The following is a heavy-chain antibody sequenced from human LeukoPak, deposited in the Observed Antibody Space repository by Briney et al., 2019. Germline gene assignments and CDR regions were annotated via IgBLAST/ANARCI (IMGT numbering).Heavy chain of an antibody. D-gene: IGHD3-22*01. V-gene: IGHV4-39*02. J-gene: IGHJ4*02. Sequence: SESLSLTCTVSGGSISTSSYYWGWIRQPPGKGLQWIGSIYYNGTTYYNLSLKSRVIISVDTSKNQFSLKLSSVTAADTAVYYCARDPTTPYYYDSSGFDYWGQGTLVTVSS. CDR1: GGSISTSSYY. CDR3: ARDPTTPYYYDSSGFDY. CDR2: IYYNGTT.